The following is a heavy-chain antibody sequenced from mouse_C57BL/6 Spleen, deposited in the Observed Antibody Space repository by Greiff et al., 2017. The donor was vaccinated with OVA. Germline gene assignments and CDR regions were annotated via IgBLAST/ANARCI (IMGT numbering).Heavy chain of an antibody. J-gene: IGHJ2*01. D-gene: IGHD1-1*01. CDR2: IDPETGGT. CDR3: TRSPLRYYFDY. V-gene: IGHV1-15*01. CDR1: GYTFTDYE. Sequence: QVHVKQSGAELVRPGASVTLSCKASGYTFTDYEMHWVKQTPVHGLEWIGAIDPETGGTAYNQKFKGKAILTADKSSSTAYMELRSLTSEDSAVYYCTRSPLRYYFDYWGQGTTLTVSS.